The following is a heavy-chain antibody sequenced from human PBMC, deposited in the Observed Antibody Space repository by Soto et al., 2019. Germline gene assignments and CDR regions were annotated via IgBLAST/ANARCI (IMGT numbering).Heavy chain of an antibody. CDR2: IYWDDDK. CDR3: AHIVVAGLGYYFDY. V-gene: IGHV2-5*02. D-gene: IGHD6-19*01. Sequence: QITLKESGPTLVKPTQTLTLTCTFSGFSLSSTRMAVGWIRQPPGKALEWLALIYWDDDKRYSPFLKSRLTIPTDTSKHQVVLTLSNMAPVDTARYYCAHIVVAGLGYYFDYWGQGTLVTVSS. J-gene: IGHJ4*02. CDR1: GFSLSSTRMA.